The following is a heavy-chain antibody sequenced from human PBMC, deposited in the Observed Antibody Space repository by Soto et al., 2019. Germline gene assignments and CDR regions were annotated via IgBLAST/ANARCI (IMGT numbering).Heavy chain of an antibody. Sequence: GASVEVSWKASGYTFTSYGSSWVRQAPGQGLEWMGWISAYNGNTNYAQKLQGRVTMTTDTSTSTAYMELRSLRSDDTAVYYCASDVDTAMDSYYYYGMGVWGQGPTVTVSS. J-gene: IGHJ6*02. V-gene: IGHV1-18*01. CDR1: GYTFTSYG. CDR2: ISAYNGNT. CDR3: ASDVDTAMDSYYYYGMGV. D-gene: IGHD5-18*01.